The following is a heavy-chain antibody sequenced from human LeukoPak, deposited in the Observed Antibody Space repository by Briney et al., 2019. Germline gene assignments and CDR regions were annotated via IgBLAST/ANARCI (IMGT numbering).Heavy chain of an antibody. J-gene: IGHJ4*02. D-gene: IGHD6-19*01. CDR3: ARDGSGWSRDF. CDR1: RLTFSSYN. CDR2: ISRSSRHI. Sequence: GGSLRLSCAASRLTFSSYNMNWVRQAPGKGLEWVSSISRSSRHIYYADSVRGRFTISRDNAKNSLYLQMDSLRAEDTAVYYCARDGSGWSRDFWGQGTLATVSS. V-gene: IGHV3-21*01.